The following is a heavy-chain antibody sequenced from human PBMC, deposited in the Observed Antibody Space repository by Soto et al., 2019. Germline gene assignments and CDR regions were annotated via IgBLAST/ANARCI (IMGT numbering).Heavy chain of an antibody. Sequence: QVQLQESGPGLVKPSETLSLTCTVSGGSISNYYWSWIRQPPEQGLERIGYIYLSGSTNYNPSLKRRVSLSVDPPKNQFSLKLSSAPAADTAVYYFARHYGGAVDYWGQGTLVTVSS. CDR2: IYLSGST. CDR1: GGSISNYY. V-gene: IGHV4-59*08. J-gene: IGHJ4*02. D-gene: IGHD3-10*01. CDR3: ARHYGGAVDY.